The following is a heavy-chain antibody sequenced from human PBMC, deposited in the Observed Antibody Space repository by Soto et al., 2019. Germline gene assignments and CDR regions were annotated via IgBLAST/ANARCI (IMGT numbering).Heavy chain of an antibody. V-gene: IGHV6-1*01. J-gene: IGHJ4*02. D-gene: IGHD4-4*01. Sequence: SQTLSLTFAISGDSISSNSAAWNWIRQSPSRGFEWLGRTYYRSRWYHDYAVSVKSRIIINPDTSKNQVSLQLNSVTPDDTVVYYCASYRYDYWGQGTVVTVSS. CDR3: ASYRYDY. CDR1: GDSISSNSAA. CDR2: TYYRSRWYH.